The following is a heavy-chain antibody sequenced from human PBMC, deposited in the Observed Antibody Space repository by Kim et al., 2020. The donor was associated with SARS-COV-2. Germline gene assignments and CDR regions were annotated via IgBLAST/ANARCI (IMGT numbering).Heavy chain of an antibody. J-gene: IGHJ5*02. CDR1: GYTFTGYY. CDR2: INPNSGGT. D-gene: IGHD3-10*01. V-gene: IGHV1-2*02. CDR3: ARWRARSVGSPAA. Sequence: ASVKVSCKASGYTFTGYYMHWVRQAPGQGLEWMGWINPNSGGTNYAQKFQGRVTMTRDTSISTAYMELSRLRSDDTAVYYCARWRARSVGSPAAWGQGTLVTVSS.